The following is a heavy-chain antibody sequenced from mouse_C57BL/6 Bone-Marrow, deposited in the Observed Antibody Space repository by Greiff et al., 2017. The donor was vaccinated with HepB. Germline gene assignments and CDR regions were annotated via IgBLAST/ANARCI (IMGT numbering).Heavy chain of an antibody. V-gene: IGHV1-52*01. D-gene: IGHD1-1*01. Sequence: QVQLQQPGAELVRPGSSVKLSCKASGYTFTSYWMHWVKQRPIQGLEWIGNIDPSDSETHYNQKFKDKATLTVDKASSTAYMQLSSLTSEDTAVYSGARSDYYGSSVDYWGQGTTPTVSA. CDR2: IDPSDSET. CDR3: ARSDYYGSSVDY. CDR1: GYTFTSYW. J-gene: IGHJ2*01.